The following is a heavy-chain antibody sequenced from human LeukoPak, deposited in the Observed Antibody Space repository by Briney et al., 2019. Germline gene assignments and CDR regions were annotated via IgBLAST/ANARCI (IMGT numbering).Heavy chain of an antibody. V-gene: IGHV3-7*01. CDR2: IKQDGSEK. CDR3: ATEAGYCSGGSCYGLDY. CDR1: GFTFSSYW. D-gene: IGHD2-15*01. Sequence: PGGSLRLSCAASGFTFSSYWMSWVRQAPGKGLEWVASIKQDGSEKYYVDSVKGRFTISRNNAKNSLYLQMNSLRAEDTAAYYCATEAGYCSGGSCYGLDYWGQGTLVTVSS. J-gene: IGHJ4*02.